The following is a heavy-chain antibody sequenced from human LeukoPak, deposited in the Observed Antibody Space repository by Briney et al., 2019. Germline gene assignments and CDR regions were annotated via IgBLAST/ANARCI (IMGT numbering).Heavy chain of an antibody. CDR1: GYTFTGYY. CDR3: ARGPSGSYRHNYYYYCVDV. J-gene: IGHJ6*03. Sequence: ASVKVSCKASGYTFTGYYMHWVRQAPGQGLEWMGWINPNSGGTNYAQKFQGRVTMTRDTSISTAYMELSRLRSDDTAVYYCARGPSGSYRHNYYYYCVDVWGKGTTVTVSS. CDR2: INPNSGGT. V-gene: IGHV1-2*02. D-gene: IGHD1-26*01.